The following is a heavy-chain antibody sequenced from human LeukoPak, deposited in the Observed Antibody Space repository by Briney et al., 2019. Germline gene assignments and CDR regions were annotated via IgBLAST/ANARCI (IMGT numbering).Heavy chain of an antibody. J-gene: IGHJ6*03. V-gene: IGHV1-8*02. D-gene: IGHD1-26*01. Sequence: GASVKVSRKASGYTFTSYDINWVRQATGQGLEWMGWMNPNSGNTGYAQKFQGRVTMTRNTSISTAYMELSSLRSEDTAVYYCARVRGSYCYYYYMDVWGKGTTVTISS. CDR3: ARVRGSYCYYYYMDV. CDR2: MNPNSGNT. CDR1: GYTFTSYD.